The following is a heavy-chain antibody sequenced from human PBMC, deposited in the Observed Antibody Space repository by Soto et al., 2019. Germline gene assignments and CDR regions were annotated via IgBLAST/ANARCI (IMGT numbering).Heavy chain of an antibody. D-gene: IGHD3-10*01. CDR1: GGSISSYY. CDR2: IYYSGST. V-gene: IGHV4-59*01. CDR3: ARDMDYMDV. J-gene: IGHJ6*03. Sequence: SETLSLSCTVSGGSISSYYWSWIRQPPGKGLEWIGYIYYSGSTNYNPSLKSRVTISVDTSKNQFSLKLSSVTAADTAVYYCARDMDYMDVWGKGTTVTVSS.